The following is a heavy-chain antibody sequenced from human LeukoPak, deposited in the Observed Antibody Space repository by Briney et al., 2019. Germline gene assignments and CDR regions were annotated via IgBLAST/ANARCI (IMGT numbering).Heavy chain of an antibody. CDR2: ISGSSSFI. CDR3: ARGGSTSSSSHFHH. J-gene: IGHJ1*01. Sequence: GGSLRLSCAASGFTFSTYTMNWVRQAPGKGLEWVSSISGSSSFIYYADSVKGRFTISRDNAKNSLYLQMNSLRAEDTAVYYCARGGSTSSSSHFHHWGQGALVTVSS. D-gene: IGHD6-6*01. V-gene: IGHV3-21*01. CDR1: GFTFSTYT.